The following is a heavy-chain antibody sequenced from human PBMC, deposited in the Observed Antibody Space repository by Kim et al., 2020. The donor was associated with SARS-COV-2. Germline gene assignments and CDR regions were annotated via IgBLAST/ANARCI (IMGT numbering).Heavy chain of an antibody. J-gene: IGHJ6*01. CDR3: VKDLGWLSFSRRYYG. D-gene: IGHD3-3*01. Sequence: GGSLRLSCAFSGFTFKDYDMNWVRQAPGKGLEWISGINSGDRGPTRTYYVDSVKGRFTISRDNSKNTIYLQMHSLRGDDTALYYFVKDLGWLSFSRRYYG. V-gene: IGHV3-23*01. CDR2: INSGDRGPTRT. CDR1: GFTFKDYD.